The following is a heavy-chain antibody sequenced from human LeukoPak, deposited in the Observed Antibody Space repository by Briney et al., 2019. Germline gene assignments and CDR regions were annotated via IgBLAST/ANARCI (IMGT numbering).Heavy chain of an antibody. J-gene: IGHJ4*02. CDR1: GYSFTSYW. V-gene: IGHV5-51*01. CDR3: ARLEPRSSSWYGNDY. Sequence: GESLKISRQGSGYSFTSYWIGWVRQMPGKGLGWMGIIYPGDSDTRYSPSFQGQVTISADTSISTAYLQWSSLKASGTAMYYCARLEPRSSSWYGNDYWGQGTLVTVSS. CDR2: IYPGDSDT. D-gene: IGHD6-13*01.